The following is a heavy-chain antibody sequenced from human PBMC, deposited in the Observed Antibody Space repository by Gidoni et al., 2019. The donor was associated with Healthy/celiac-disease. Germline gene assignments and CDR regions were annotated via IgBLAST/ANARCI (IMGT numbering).Heavy chain of an antibody. CDR1: GFNFSSYW. CDR2: IKQDGSEK. Sequence: EVQLVESGGGLVQPGGSLRLSCAASGFNFSSYWMSWVRQAPGKGLEWVANIKQDGSEKYYVDSVKGRFTISRDNAKNSLYLQMNSLRAEDTAVYYCARDQNYYDSSGYYPDWYFDLWGRGTLVTVSS. V-gene: IGHV3-7*04. J-gene: IGHJ2*01. D-gene: IGHD3-22*01. CDR3: ARDQNYYDSSGYYPDWYFDL.